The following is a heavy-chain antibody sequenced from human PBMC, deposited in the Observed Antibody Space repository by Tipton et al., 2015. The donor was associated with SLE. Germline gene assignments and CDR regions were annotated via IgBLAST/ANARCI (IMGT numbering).Heavy chain of an antibody. J-gene: IGHJ5*01. CDR3: TREEIQLWFFDS. V-gene: IGHV3-72*01. CDR2: TRNKANSYTT. Sequence: SLRLSCAASGFTFSDHYMDWVRQAPGKGLEWVGRTRNKANSYTTEYAASVKGRFTISRDDSKNSLYLQMNSLKTEDTAVYYCTREEIQLWFFDSGGQGPLVTVSS. CDR1: GFTFSDHY. D-gene: IGHD5-18*01.